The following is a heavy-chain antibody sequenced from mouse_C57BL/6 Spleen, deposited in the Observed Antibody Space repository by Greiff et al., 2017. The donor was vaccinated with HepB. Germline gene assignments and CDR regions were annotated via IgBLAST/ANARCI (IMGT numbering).Heavy chain of an antibody. Sequence: EVQLQESGPGLVKPSQSLSLTCSVTGYSITSGYYWNWIRQFPGNKLEWMGYISYDGSNNYNPSLKNRISITRDTSKNQFFLKLNSVTTEDTATYYCARRGYDYDGFAYWGQGTLVTVSA. J-gene: IGHJ3*01. D-gene: IGHD2-4*01. CDR2: ISYDGSN. CDR3: ARRGYDYDGFAY. V-gene: IGHV3-6*01. CDR1: GYSITSGYY.